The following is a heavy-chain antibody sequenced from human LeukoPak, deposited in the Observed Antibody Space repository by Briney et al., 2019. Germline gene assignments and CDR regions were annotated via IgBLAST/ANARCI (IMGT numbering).Heavy chain of an antibody. Sequence: GGSLRPSCAASGFTFSAYGMHWVRQAPSKRLERVAFMQSDGNKEYYVDSVKGRFTISRDNSKNTVYLQMSSLRTEDTAMYYCAKDFHTSDYHDGSKDFHSWGQGTLVTVSS. J-gene: IGHJ4*02. CDR3: AKDFHTSDYHDGSKDFHS. V-gene: IGHV3-30*02. D-gene: IGHD3-22*01. CDR1: GFTFSAYG. CDR2: MQSDGNKE.